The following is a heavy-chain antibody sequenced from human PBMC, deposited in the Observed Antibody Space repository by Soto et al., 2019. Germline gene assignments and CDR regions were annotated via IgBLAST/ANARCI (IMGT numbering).Heavy chain of an antibody. D-gene: IGHD3-3*01. CDR2: IRVKNGNT. V-gene: IGHV1-18*01. CDR1: GYTFNSYG. J-gene: IGHJ3*02. CDR3: ARGPIVGDI. Sequence: QVQLVQSGGEVKKPGASVKVSCKASGYTFNSYGISWVRQAPGQGLEWMGWIRVKNGNTNYAQNFQGRFTMTTDTSTSTAYMELRSLRSDDTAVYYCARGPIVGDIWGQGTMVTVSS.